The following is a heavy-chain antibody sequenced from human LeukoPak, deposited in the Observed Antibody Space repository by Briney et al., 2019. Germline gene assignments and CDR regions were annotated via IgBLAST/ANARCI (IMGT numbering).Heavy chain of an antibody. CDR3: ARGLPGLYYYYYYMDV. D-gene: IGHD3/OR15-3a*01. J-gene: IGHJ6*03. CDR1: GGSFSGYY. CDR2: INHSGST. V-gene: IGHV4-34*01. Sequence: PSETLSLTCAVYGGSFSGYYWSWIRQPPGKGLEWIGEINHSGSTNYNPSLKSRVTISVDTSKNQLSLKLSSVTAADTAVYYCARGLPGLYYYYYYMDVWGKGTTVTVSS.